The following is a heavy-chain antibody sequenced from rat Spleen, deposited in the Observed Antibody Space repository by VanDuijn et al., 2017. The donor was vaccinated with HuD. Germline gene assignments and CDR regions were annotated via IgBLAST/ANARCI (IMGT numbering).Heavy chain of an antibody. D-gene: IGHD1-10*01. Sequence: EVQLVESGGGLVQPGRSLTLSCAASGFTFSDYDMAWVRQAPTKGLEWVASISLSGGSTYYRDSVKGRFTVSRDNAKNTLYLQMDSLRSEDTATYYCARHGSNYVSFAYWGQGTLVTVFS. J-gene: IGHJ3*01. CDR3: ARHGSNYVSFAY. CDR1: GFTFSDYD. V-gene: IGHV5S13*01. CDR2: ISLSGGST.